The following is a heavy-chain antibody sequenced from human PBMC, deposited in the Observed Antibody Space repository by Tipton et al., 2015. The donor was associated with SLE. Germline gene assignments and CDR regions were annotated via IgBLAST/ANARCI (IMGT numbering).Heavy chain of an antibody. CDR1: GDSINSGTYY. D-gene: IGHD2-2*01. J-gene: IGHJ6*03. Sequence: TLSLTCTVSGDSINSGTYYWSWIRQPAGKGLEWIGNIYTSESTNYNPSLKSRVTISVDTSKNQFSLKLSSVTAADTAVYYCASREVSSYYYYYMDVWGKGTTVTVSS. CDR3: ASREVSSYYYYYMDV. CDR2: IYTSEST. V-gene: IGHV4-61*09.